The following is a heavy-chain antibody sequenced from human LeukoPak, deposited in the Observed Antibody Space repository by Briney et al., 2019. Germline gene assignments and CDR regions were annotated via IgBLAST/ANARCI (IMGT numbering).Heavy chain of an antibody. Sequence: SVNVSCKASGGTFSSYAISWVRQAPGQGLEWMGRIIPILGIANYAQKFQGRVTITADKSTSTAYMELSSLRSEDTAVYYCARGFSTGPHAFDIWGQGTMVTVSS. CDR3: ARGFSTGPHAFDI. J-gene: IGHJ3*02. CDR2: IIPILGIA. D-gene: IGHD3-10*01. CDR1: GGTFSSYA. V-gene: IGHV1-69*04.